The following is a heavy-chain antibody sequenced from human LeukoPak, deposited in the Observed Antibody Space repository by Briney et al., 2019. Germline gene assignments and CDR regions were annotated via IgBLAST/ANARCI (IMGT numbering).Heavy chain of an antibody. Sequence: GGSLRLSCAASGFTFSSYSMNWVRQAPGKGLEWVSSISSSSSYIYYAGSVKGRFTISRDNAKNSLYLQMNSLRAEDTAVYYCAREGSSGWYWFDYWGQGTLVTVSS. D-gene: IGHD6-19*01. J-gene: IGHJ4*02. V-gene: IGHV3-21*01. CDR2: ISSSSSYI. CDR3: AREGSSGWYWFDY. CDR1: GFTFSSYS.